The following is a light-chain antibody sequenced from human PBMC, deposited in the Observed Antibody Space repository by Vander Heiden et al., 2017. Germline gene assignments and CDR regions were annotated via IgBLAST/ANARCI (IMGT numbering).Light chain of an antibody. V-gene: IGKV3-20*01. Sequence: EIVLTQSPGTLSLSPGERATLSYRASQGVTSRFLAWYQQNSGQAPRLLIFRASSRATGVPDRFSGSGSGTDYTLTISRLEPEDFGVYYCQQDGSASWTFGQGTNVEIK. J-gene: IGKJ1*01. CDR2: RAS. CDR3: QQDGSASWT. CDR1: QGVTSRF.